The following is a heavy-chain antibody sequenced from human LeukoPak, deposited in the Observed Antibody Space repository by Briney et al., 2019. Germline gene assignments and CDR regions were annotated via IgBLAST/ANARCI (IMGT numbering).Heavy chain of an antibody. CDR1: GFTFSSYG. D-gene: IGHD1-26*01. CDR2: IRYDGSNK. V-gene: IGHV3-30*02. Sequence: PGGSLRLSCAASGFTFSSYGMHWVRQAPGKGLEWVAFIRYDGSNKYYADSVKGRFTISRDNSKNTLYLQMNSLRAEDTAVYYCAKDQWELLPPQRYYYTDVWGKGTTVTVSS. CDR3: AKDQWELLPPQRYYYTDV. J-gene: IGHJ6*03.